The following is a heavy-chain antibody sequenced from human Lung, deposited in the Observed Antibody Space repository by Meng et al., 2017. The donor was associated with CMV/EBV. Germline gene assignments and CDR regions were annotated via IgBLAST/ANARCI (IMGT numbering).Heavy chain of an antibody. Sequence: VSGDSISSSAHYWTWIRQHPGKGLEWIGYIYYSGSTYSNPSRKSRVTISVETSKNQFSLRLISVTAADTAVYYCARLGGFLNWFDPWGQGTLVTVSS. V-gene: IGHV4-31*02. J-gene: IGHJ5*02. D-gene: IGHD2-15*01. CDR1: GDSISSSAHY. CDR3: ARLGGFLNWFDP. CDR2: IYYSGST.